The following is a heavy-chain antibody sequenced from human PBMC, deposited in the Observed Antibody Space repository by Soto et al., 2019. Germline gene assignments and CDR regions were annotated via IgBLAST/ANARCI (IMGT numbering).Heavy chain of an antibody. V-gene: IGHV3-33*01. Sequence: GGSLRLSCAASGFTFSSYGMHWVRQAPGKGLEWVAVIWYDGSNKYYADSVKGRFTISRDNSKNTLYLQMNSLRAEDTAVYYCARDVEWFGLRGHSEGYYYYYYGMDVWGQGTTVTVSS. CDR1: GFTFSSYG. CDR2: IWYDGSNK. CDR3: ARDVEWFGLRGHSEGYYYYYYGMDV. D-gene: IGHD3-10*01. J-gene: IGHJ6*02.